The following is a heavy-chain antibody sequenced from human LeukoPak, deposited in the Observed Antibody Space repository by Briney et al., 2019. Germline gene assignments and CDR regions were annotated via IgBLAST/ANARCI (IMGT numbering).Heavy chain of an antibody. V-gene: IGHV4-59*12. Sequence: SETLSLTCTVSGGSISSYYWSWIRQPPGKGLQWIGYIYYSGSTYYNPSLKSRVTISVDTFKNQFSLKLSSVTAADTAVYYCARGCGGDCYVDYWGQGTLVTVSS. CDR3: ARGCGGDCYVDY. CDR1: GGSISSYY. J-gene: IGHJ4*02. D-gene: IGHD2-21*02. CDR2: IYYSGST.